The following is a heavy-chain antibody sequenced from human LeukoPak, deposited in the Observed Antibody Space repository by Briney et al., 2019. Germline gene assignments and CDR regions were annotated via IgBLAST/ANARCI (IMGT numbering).Heavy chain of an antibody. CDR1: GFTFYDYA. CDR3: AKDGYSSGWYRPYFDY. V-gene: IGHV3-9*01. Sequence: GGSLRLSCAASGFTFYDYAMHWVRQAPGKGLEWVSGISWNSGSIGYADSVKGRFTISRDNAKNSLYLQMNSLRAGDTALYYCAKDGYSSGWYRPYFDYWGQGTLVTVSS. D-gene: IGHD6-19*01. J-gene: IGHJ4*02. CDR2: ISWNSGSI.